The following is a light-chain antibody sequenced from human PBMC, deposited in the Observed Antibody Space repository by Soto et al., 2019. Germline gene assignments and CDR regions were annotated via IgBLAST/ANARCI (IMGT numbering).Light chain of an antibody. J-gene: IGKJ1*01. V-gene: IGKV1-5*03. CDR1: QTISSW. Sequence: DVQMTQSPSTLSGSVRYRVTITCRASQTISSWLAWYQQKPGKAPKLLIYKASTLKSGVPSRLSRSGSGTEFTLTISSLKPDDFSTYHCQHYNSYSEALGQGTKV. CDR2: KAS. CDR3: QHYNSYSEA.